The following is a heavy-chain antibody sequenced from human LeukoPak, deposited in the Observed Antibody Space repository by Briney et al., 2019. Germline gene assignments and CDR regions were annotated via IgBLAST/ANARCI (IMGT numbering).Heavy chain of an antibody. V-gene: IGHV4-31*03. J-gene: IGHJ4*02. CDR2: IYYSGST. CDR1: GGSISSGGYY. CDR3: ARVPIPPHCSSTSCYSIDY. Sequence: SETLSLTCTVSGGSISSGGYYWSWIRQRPGKGLEWIGYIYYSGSTYYNPSLKSRVTISVDTSKNQFSLKLSSVTAADTAVYYCARVPIPPHCSSTSCYSIDYWGQGTLVTVPS. D-gene: IGHD2-2*01.